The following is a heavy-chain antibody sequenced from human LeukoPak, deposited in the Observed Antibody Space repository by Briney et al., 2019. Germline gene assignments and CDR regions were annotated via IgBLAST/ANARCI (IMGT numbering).Heavy chain of an antibody. CDR1: GFTFSSYA. J-gene: IGHJ2*01. CDR2: FSGSGGTT. D-gene: IGHD3-10*01. Sequence: GESLRLSCAASGFTFSSYAMSWVRQAPGKGLEWVSAFSGSGGTTYYADSVKGRFTVSRDNSKNTLYLQMNSLRAEDTAVYYCAKEGKLLWFGELSSYWYFDLWGRGTLVTVSS. CDR3: AKEGKLLWFGELSSYWYFDL. V-gene: IGHV3-23*01.